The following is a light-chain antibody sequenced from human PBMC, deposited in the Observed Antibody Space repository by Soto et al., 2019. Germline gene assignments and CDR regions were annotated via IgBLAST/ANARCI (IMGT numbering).Light chain of an antibody. CDR1: QSVLYSSNNNNY. Sequence: DIVMTQSPDSLAVSLGERATINCKSSQSVLYSSNNNNYLAWYQQKPGQPPKLLISWASTRESGVPDRFSGSGSGTDFTLTISSLQAEDVAVYYCQQYYDTAFTFGPGTKVEIK. CDR2: WAS. J-gene: IGKJ3*01. V-gene: IGKV4-1*01. CDR3: QQYYDTAFT.